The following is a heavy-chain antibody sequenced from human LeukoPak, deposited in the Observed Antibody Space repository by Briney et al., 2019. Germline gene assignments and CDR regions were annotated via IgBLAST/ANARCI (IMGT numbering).Heavy chain of an antibody. J-gene: IGHJ4*02. D-gene: IGHD1-26*01. Sequence: GGSLRLSCAASGFTFSTYTMNWVRQAPGKGLEWVSSISSSSTSIYYTDSVKGRFTISRDNSKNTLYLQMNSLRAEDTAVYYCAKDGSGSPPDYYFDYWGQGTMVTVSS. CDR3: AKDGSGSPPDYYFDY. V-gene: IGHV3-48*01. CDR2: ISSSSTSI. CDR1: GFTFSTYT.